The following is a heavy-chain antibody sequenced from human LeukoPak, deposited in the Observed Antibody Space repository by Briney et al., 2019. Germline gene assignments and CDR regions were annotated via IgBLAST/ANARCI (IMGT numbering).Heavy chain of an antibody. J-gene: IGHJ4*02. CDR2: INHSGST. Sequence: PSETLSLTCAVYGGSFSGYYWSWIRQPPGKGLEWIGEINHSGSTNYNTSLKRRVTISVDTSKNQFSLKLSSVTAADTVVYYCARDHYYDSSGCYFDYWGQGTLVTVSS. CDR3: ARDHYYDSSGCYFDY. D-gene: IGHD3-22*01. CDR1: GGSFSGYY. V-gene: IGHV4-34*01.